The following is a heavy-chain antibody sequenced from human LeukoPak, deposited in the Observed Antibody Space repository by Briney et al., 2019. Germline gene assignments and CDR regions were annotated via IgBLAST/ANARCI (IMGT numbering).Heavy chain of an antibody. CDR1: GGSISSYY. V-gene: IGHV4-59*01. CDR3: ASFRAILGYFQH. Sequence: SETLPLTCTVSGGSISSYYWSWIRQPPGKGLEWIGYIYYSGSTNYNPSLKSRVTISVDTSKNQFSLKLSSVTAADTAVYYCASFRAILGYFQHWGQGTLVTVSS. CDR2: IYYSGST. D-gene: IGHD1-26*01. J-gene: IGHJ1*01.